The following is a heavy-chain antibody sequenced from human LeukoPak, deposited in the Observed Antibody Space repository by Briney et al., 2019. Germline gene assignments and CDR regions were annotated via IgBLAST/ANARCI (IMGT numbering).Heavy chain of an antibody. CDR2: VYDSGST. Sequence: SETLSLTCTVSGGSISSYYWSWIRQSPGKGLEWIGYVYDSGSTSYNPSLKSRVTISVDTSKNQFSLKLSSVTAADTAVYYCAREGARIQLWLEYYFDYWGQGTLVTVSS. D-gene: IGHD5-18*01. CDR3: AREGARIQLWLEYYFDY. J-gene: IGHJ4*02. CDR1: GGSISSYY. V-gene: IGHV4-59*01.